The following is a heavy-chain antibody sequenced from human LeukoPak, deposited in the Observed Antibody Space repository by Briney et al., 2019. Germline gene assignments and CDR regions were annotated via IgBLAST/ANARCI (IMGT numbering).Heavy chain of an antibody. J-gene: IGHJ4*02. CDR2: ISSDGGKK. V-gene: IGHV3-30*04. Sequence: GGSLRLSCAASGFTFNNYALHWVRQAPGKGLEWVAVISSDGGKKNYADSVKGRFTISRDNSKNTLYVQMNSLRAEDTAVYYCARGAHKRDDYGGFFDYWGQGTLVPVSS. CDR3: ARGAHKRDDYGGFFDY. D-gene: IGHD4-23*01. CDR1: GFTFNNYA.